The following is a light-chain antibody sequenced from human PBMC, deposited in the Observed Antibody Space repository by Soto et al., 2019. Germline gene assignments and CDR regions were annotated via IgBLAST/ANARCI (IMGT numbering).Light chain of an antibody. Sequence: DIQMTQSPSSLSASVGDRVTITCQASQDISNNLHWYQVKPGKAPKLLIYDASNLETGVPSRFSGSGSGTDFTFTINSLEPEDVATYYCQQYDDLPRTFVQGTKLQV. V-gene: IGKV1-33*01. CDR3: QQYDDLPRT. CDR2: DAS. CDR1: QDISNN. J-gene: IGKJ2*01.